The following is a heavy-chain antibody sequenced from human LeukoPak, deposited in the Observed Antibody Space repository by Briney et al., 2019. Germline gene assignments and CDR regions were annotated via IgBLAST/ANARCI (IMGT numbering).Heavy chain of an antibody. V-gene: IGHV6-1*01. D-gene: IGHD5-12*01. CDR1: GDSVSSNSAA. CDR3: VGEGGYGVFGY. J-gene: IGHJ4*02. Sequence: SQTLSLTCAISGDSVSSNSAAWNWFRQSPSRGLEWLGRTYYRSKWYNDYAASVKSRITINPGTSKNQFSLQLNSVTPEDTAVYCCVGEGGYGVFGYWGQGTLVTVSS. CDR2: TYYRSKWYN.